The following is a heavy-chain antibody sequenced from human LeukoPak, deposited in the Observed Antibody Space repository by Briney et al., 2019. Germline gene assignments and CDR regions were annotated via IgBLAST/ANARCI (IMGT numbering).Heavy chain of an antibody. CDR2: INDSGDT. V-gene: IGHV4-34*01. D-gene: IGHD6-13*01. J-gene: IGHJ4*02. CDR3: ARESSTRNSFEY. Sequence: PSETLSLTCAVYGGSFSGYYWSWIRQSPGRGLEWVGQINDSGDTDYNPSLKSRVTISIDTSKKQFSLRLRSVTAADTALYYCARESSTRNSFEYWGQGTAVTVSS. CDR1: GGSFSGYY.